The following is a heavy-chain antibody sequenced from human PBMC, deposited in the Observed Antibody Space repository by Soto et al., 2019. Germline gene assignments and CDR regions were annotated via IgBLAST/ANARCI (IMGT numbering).Heavy chain of an antibody. Sequence: GSLRLSCAASGYTYSNYAMNWVRQAPEKGLEWVAYISASSSSIYYADSVKGRFTISRDNAKNSLYLQMNSLRDEDTAVYYCTRDFTWSELYRGQGVQVTIAS. CDR2: ISASSSSI. CDR1: GYTYSNYA. CDR3: TRDFTWSELY. D-gene: IGHD3-3*01. V-gene: IGHV3-48*02. J-gene: IGHJ4*02.